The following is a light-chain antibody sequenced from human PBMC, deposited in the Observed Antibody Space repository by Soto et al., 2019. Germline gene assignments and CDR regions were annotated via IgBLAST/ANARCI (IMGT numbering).Light chain of an antibody. Sequence: IRVTNSPATLSLSLLVIGTITFRASQTISSWLAWYQQKPGKAPKLLIYKASTLKSGVPSRFSGSGSGTEFTLTISRLQPDDFTTYCCQHYKSHSDEFRQGTKVAIK. CDR1: QTISSW. V-gene: IGKV1-5*03. CDR2: KAS. J-gene: IGKJ1*01. CDR3: QHYKSHSDE.